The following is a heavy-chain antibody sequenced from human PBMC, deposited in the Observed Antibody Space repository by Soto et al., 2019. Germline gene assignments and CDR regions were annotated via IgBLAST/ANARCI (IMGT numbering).Heavy chain of an antibody. V-gene: IGHV3-33*01. CDR2: IWRDGNSQ. J-gene: IGHJ6*02. CDR1: GFSFSSYN. Sequence: QVQLVESGGGVVQPGRSLRLSCAASGFSFSSYNMHWVRQAPGNGLEWVTFIWRDGNSQSHADSVKGRFTVSRDNSKNTLYLQMDSLRGEDTAVYYCATDSWGPEVWGQGTTVTVSS. CDR3: ATDSWGPEV. D-gene: IGHD7-27*01.